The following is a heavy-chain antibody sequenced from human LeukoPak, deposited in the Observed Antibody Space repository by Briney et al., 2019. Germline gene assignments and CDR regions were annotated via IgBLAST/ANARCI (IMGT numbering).Heavy chain of an antibody. J-gene: IGHJ4*02. V-gene: IGHV3-30*02. CDR3: ARATSYDILTGYFDY. CDR1: GFTFSSYE. Sequence: GGSLRLSCAASGFTFSSYEMNWVRQAPGKGLEWVAFIRYDGSSKYYADSVKGRFTISRDNSKNTLNLQMNSLRAEDTAVYYCARATSYDILTGYFDYWGQGTLVTVSS. D-gene: IGHD3-9*01. CDR2: IRYDGSSK.